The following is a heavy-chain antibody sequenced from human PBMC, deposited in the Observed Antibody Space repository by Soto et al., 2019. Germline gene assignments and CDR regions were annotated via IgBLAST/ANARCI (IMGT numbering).Heavy chain of an antibody. D-gene: IGHD1-26*01. CDR2: ISASGGST. Sequence: PGGSLRLSCAASGFTFSSFLMSWVRLAPGKGLEWVYAISASGGSTYYAESVKGRFTISRDNSKNTPYLQMNTLRAEDTAIYYCAKDADSGYNRXDPWGQGTRVTXS. V-gene: IGHV3-23*01. J-gene: IGHJ5*02. CDR1: GFTFSSFL. CDR3: AKDADSGYNRXDP.